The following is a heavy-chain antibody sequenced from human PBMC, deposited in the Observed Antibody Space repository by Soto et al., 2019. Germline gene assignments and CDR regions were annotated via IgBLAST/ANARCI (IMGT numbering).Heavy chain of an antibody. CDR3: ARDWSYSYAS. CDR2: INSDGSTT. J-gene: IGHJ4*02. D-gene: IGHD5-18*01. Sequence: LRLSCAASGLDFSNTWMHWVRQPPGKGLVWVSYINSDGSTTTYADSVKGRFTISRDNAKNAVFLQMNSLRAEDTAVYYCARDWSYSYASWGRGTLVTVSS. V-gene: IGHV3-74*01. CDR1: GLDFSNTW.